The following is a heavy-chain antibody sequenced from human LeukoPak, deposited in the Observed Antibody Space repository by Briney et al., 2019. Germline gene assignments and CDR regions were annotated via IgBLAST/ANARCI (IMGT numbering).Heavy chain of an antibody. Sequence: PSETLSLTCTVSGGSISSYYWSWIRQPPGKGLEWIGYIYYSGSTNYNPSLKSRVTISADTSKNQFSLKLNSLTTADTAVYYCTRGAGWLIDYWGQGILVTVSS. CDR2: IYYSGST. V-gene: IGHV4-59*01. D-gene: IGHD3-16*01. J-gene: IGHJ4*02. CDR1: GGSISSYY. CDR3: TRGAGWLIDY.